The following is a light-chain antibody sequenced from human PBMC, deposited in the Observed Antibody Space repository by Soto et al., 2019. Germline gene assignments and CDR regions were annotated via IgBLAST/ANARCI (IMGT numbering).Light chain of an antibody. CDR1: IRDIGGYNF. CDR3: SSYTSSSTLV. CDR2: DVS. Sequence: QSALTQPRSVSGSPGQSITISCSGTIRDIGGYNFISWYQQHPGTAPKIIIYDVSNRPSGVSSRFSGSKSGNTASLSISGLQAEDEADYYCSSYTSSSTLVFGTGTKLTVL. J-gene: IGLJ1*01. V-gene: IGLV2-14*03.